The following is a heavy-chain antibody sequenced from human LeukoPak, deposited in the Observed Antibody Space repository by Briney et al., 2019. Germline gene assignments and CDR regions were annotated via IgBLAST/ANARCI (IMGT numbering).Heavy chain of an antibody. CDR1: GFTFSSYS. V-gene: IGHV3-21*01. Sequence: GGSLRLSCAASGFTFSSYSMNWVRQAPGKGLEWVSSISSSSSYIYYADSVKGRFTISRDNAKNSLYLQMNSLRAEDTAVYYCARRDRKYYYGSGSYPRPFDYWGQGTLVTVSS. J-gene: IGHJ4*02. CDR3: ARRDRKYYYGSGSYPRPFDY. D-gene: IGHD3-10*01. CDR2: ISSSSSYI.